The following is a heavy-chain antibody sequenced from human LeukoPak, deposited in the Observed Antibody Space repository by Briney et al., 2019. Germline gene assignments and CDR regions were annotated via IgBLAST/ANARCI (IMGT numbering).Heavy chain of an antibody. CDR1: GGSINSYY. V-gene: IGHV4-59*12. D-gene: IGHD1-26*01. J-gene: IGHJ3*02. Sequence: SETLSLTCSVSGGSINSYYWYWIRQPPGKGLEWIGYTHYSGSTNYNPSLKSRVTISADTSKNHFSLKLSSVAAADTAVYYCARERGILRGDAFDIWGQGTIVTVSS. CDR2: THYSGST. CDR3: ARERGILRGDAFDI.